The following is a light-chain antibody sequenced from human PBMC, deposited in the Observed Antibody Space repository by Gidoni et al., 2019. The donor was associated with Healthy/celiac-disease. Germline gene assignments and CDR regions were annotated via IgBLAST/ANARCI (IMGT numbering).Light chain of an antibody. CDR2: DPS. J-gene: IGKJ2*01. CDR3: QQRSNWPPYT. V-gene: IGKV3-11*01. CDR1: QRVSSY. Sequence: LVLTESPATVSLSPGERATLSCSASQRVSSYLAWYQQKPGQAPRLLLYDPSNRATGIPARFRASVSGTDFTLTISRLEPEAFAVYFCQQRSNWPPYTFGQGTKLEIK.